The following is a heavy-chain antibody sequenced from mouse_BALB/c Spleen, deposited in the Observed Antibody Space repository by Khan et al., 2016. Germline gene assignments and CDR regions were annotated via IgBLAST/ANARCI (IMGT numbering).Heavy chain of an antibody. V-gene: IGHV5-6-3*01. CDR1: GFTFSNYG. J-gene: IGHJ2*01. CDR2: INSNGGNT. D-gene: IGHD1-1*01. Sequence: EVELVESGGGLVQPGGSLKLSCVASGFTFSNYGMSWVRQTPDKRLELVATINSNGGNTYYTESVKGRFTISRDNSNTTLYLQMSSLKSDDTAIYFCARVYNYGSPYFDYWGQGTTLTVSS. CDR3: ARVYNYGSPYFDY.